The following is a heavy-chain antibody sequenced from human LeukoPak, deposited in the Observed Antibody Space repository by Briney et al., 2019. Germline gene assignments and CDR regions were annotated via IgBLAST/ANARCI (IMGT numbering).Heavy chain of an antibody. CDR1: GDSISSYY. D-gene: IGHD4-23*01. CDR3: ARGGGYYFDY. V-gene: IGHV4-4*07. Sequence: SETLSLTCTVSGDSISSYYWSWIRQPAGKGLEWIGHIYSSGHTNYNPSLKSRVTMSVDTSKNQFSLKLSSVTAADTAVYYCARGGGYYFDYWGQGTLVTVSS. J-gene: IGHJ4*02. CDR2: IYSSGHT.